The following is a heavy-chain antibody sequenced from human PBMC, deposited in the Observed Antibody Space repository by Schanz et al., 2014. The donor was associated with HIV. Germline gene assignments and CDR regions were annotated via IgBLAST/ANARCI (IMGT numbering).Heavy chain of an antibody. CDR1: GFTFSNYF. J-gene: IGHJ4*02. Sequence: EVHLVESGGGLIKPGRSLRLSCAASGFTFSNYFMTWVRQAPGKGLEWVAHIKSDGSAQDYVDSVKGRFTISRDNARNSVFLQMTSLRADDTAVYYCAREDWSLPDWGQGTLVTVSS. V-gene: IGHV3-7*01. CDR2: IKSDGSAQ. D-gene: IGHD3-3*01. CDR3: AREDWSLPD.